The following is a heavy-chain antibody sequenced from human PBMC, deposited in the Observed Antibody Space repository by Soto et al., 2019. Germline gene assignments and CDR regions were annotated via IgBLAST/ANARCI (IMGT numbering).Heavy chain of an antibody. CDR3: AKDGAVVAANTTIGHQIHSSGMDI. J-gene: IGHJ6*02. V-gene: IGHV3-43*01. Sequence: PGGSMRLSCTAAGFTFVDYTMHWVRQAPGKGLEWVSLISWDGGSTYYADSVKGRFTISRDNSKNSLYLQMNSLRTEDTALYYCAKDGAVVAANTTIGHQIHSSGMDICGQGTTVTVSS. CDR1: GFTFVDYT. D-gene: IGHD2-15*01. CDR2: ISWDGGST.